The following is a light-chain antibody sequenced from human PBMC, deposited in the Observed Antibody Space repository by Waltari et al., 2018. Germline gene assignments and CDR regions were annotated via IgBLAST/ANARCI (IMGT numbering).Light chain of an antibody. CDR3: QQYGSSFLT. Sequence: EIVLTQSPGTLSLSPGERATLSCRASQSGSSNYLAWYQQKPGQAPRLLIYGASSRATGIPDRFSGSGSGTDFTLTISRLEPEDFAVYYCQQYGSSFLTFGGGTKVEIK. J-gene: IGKJ4*01. CDR1: QSGSSNY. V-gene: IGKV3-20*01. CDR2: GAS.